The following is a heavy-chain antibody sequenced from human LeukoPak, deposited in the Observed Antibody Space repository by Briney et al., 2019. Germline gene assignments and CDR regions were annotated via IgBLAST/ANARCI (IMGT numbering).Heavy chain of an antibody. D-gene: IGHD3-16*01. Sequence: GGSLRLSCAASGFTVSSNYMSWVRQAPGKGLEWVSVIYSGGSTYYADSVKGRFTISRDNSKNTLYLQMNSLRAEDTAVYYCARVSATSGGVDYWGQGTLVTVSS. J-gene: IGHJ4*02. V-gene: IGHV3-66*01. CDR2: IYSGGST. CDR1: GFTVSSNY. CDR3: ARVSATSGGVDY.